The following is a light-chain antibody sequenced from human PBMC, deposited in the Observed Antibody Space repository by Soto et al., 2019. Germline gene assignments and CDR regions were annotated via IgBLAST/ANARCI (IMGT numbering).Light chain of an antibody. CDR1: SSDVGGYNY. V-gene: IGLV2-14*01. Sequence: QSALTQPASVSGSPGQSITISCTGTSSDVGGYNYVSWYQQHPGKAPKLMIYEVNNRPSGVSNRFSGSKSGNTASLTISGLQAEAEADYYCSSYTSRSTLMVFGGGTKLPVL. CDR3: SSYTSRSTLMV. CDR2: EVN. J-gene: IGLJ2*01.